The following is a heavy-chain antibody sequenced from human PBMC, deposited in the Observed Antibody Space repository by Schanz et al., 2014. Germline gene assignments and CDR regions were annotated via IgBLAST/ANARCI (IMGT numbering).Heavy chain of an antibody. J-gene: IGHJ5*02. Sequence: QVQLQESGPGLVKPSETLSLTCTVSGGSIRGYYCSWIRQPPGKGLEWIGYVHSSGSTNYNSSLKSRVTIPVDPSKTQFSRKLRSGTAADTAVYYCARHLPGGYNNHGWFDPWGQGTLVTVSS. CDR1: GGSIRGYY. CDR3: ARHLPGGYNNHGWFDP. D-gene: IGHD4-4*01. V-gene: IGHV4-59*08. CDR2: VHSSGST.